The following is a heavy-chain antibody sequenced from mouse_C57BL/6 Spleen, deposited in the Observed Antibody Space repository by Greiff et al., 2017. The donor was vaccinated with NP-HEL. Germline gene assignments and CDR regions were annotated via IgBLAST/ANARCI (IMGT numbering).Heavy chain of an antibody. V-gene: IGHV1-81*01. Sequence: VMLVESGAELARPGASVKLSCKASGYTFTSYGISWVKQRTGQGLEWIGEIYPRSGNTYYNEKFKGKATLTADKSSSTAYMELRSLTSEDSAVYFCARIDDAWFAYWGQGTLVTVSA. CDR2: IYPRSGNT. CDR1: GYTFTSYG. CDR3: ARIDDAWFAY. D-gene: IGHD2-12*01. J-gene: IGHJ3*01.